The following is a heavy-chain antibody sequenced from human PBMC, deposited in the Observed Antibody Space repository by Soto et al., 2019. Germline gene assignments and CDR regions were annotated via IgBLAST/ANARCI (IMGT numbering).Heavy chain of an antibody. Sequence: QVQLVQSGAEVKKPGASVKVSCKASGYTFTSYAMHWVRQAPGQRLEWMGWINAGNGNTKYSQKFQGRVTITRDTSASTAYMELSSLRSEDTAVYYCASSDSSGYNLNWFDPWGQGTLVTVSS. CDR1: GYTFTSYA. CDR3: ASSDSSGYNLNWFDP. J-gene: IGHJ5*02. CDR2: INAGNGNT. D-gene: IGHD3-22*01. V-gene: IGHV1-3*01.